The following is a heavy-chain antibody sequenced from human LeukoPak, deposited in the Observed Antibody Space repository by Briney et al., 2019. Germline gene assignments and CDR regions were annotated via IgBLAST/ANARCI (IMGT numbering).Heavy chain of an antibody. Sequence: RVASVKVSCKTSGGTFSSYAISWVRQAPGQGLEWMGGINPNSGGTNSAQKFQGRVTMTRDTSISTAYMELSRLRSDDTAVYYCARGYYDSSDYEYFQHWGQGTLVTVSS. CDR2: INPNSGGT. V-gene: IGHV1-2*02. D-gene: IGHD3-22*01. CDR3: ARGYYDSSDYEYFQH. J-gene: IGHJ1*01. CDR1: GGTFSSYA.